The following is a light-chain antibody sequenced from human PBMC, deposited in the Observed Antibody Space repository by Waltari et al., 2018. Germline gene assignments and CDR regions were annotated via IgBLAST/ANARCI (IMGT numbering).Light chain of an antibody. CDR3: AAWDDSLSGPGV. J-gene: IGLJ3*02. CDR1: SSNIGTNY. CDR2: RSN. V-gene: IGLV1-47*01. Sequence: QSVLTQPPSASGTPGQRVTISCSGSSSNIGTNYVYWYQQVPGTAPKLLMYRSNLRPSGVPDRFSGSKSGTSASLAISWLRSEDEADFYCAAWDDSLSGPGVFGGGTKLTVL.